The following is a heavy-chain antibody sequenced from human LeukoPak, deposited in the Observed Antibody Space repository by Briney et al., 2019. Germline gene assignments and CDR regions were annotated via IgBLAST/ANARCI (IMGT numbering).Heavy chain of an antibody. CDR1: GYTFTSYG. Sequence: GASVKVSCKASGYTFTSYGISWVRQAPGQGLEWMGWISAYNGNTNYAQKLQGRVTMTTDTSTSTAYMELRSLRSDDTAVYYCARVAGLDIYCSGGSCYSGAYFDYWGQGTLVTVSS. D-gene: IGHD2-15*01. V-gene: IGHV1-18*01. J-gene: IGHJ4*02. CDR3: ARVAGLDIYCSGGSCYSGAYFDY. CDR2: ISAYNGNT.